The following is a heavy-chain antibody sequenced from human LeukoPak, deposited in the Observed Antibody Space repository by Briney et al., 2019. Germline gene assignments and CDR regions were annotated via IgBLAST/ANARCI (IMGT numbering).Heavy chain of an antibody. CDR2: VSGSACSK. Sequence: GGSLRLSCAASGFTFNSYSMCWVRQAPGQGLEWVSAVSGSACSKYYADSAKGRFTISRDNSKNTLYLQMNSLRAEDTAVYYCAKVSGYPSGWYVDFDCWGQGSLVTVSS. D-gene: IGHD6-19*01. V-gene: IGHV3-23*01. CDR1: GFTFNSYS. CDR3: AKVSGYPSGWYVDFDC. J-gene: IGHJ4*02.